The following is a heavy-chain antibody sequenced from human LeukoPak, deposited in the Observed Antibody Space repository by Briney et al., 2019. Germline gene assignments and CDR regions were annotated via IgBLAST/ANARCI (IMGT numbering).Heavy chain of an antibody. CDR1: GGSISSSSYY. Sequence: SETLSLTCTVSGGSISSSSYYWGWIRQPPGKGLEWIGSIYYSGSTYYNPSLKSRVTISVDTSKNQFSLKLSSVTAADTAVYYCARTIITMIVVDYYFDYWGQGTLVTVSS. CDR3: ARTIITMIVVDYYFDY. CDR2: IYYSGST. J-gene: IGHJ4*02. D-gene: IGHD3-22*01. V-gene: IGHV4-39*01.